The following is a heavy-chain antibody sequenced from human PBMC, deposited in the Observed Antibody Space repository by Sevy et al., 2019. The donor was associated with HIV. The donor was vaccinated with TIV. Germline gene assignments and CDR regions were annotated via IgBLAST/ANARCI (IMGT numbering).Heavy chain of an antibody. CDR3: AKDFTGYNGLDV. Sequence: GGSLRLSCAASGFTFSSYTMHWVRQAPGKGLEWVAVISYHGRDKFYAESVKGRSNISRDNSKNMVYLQIDSLRPEDTAVYYCAKDFTGYNGLDVWGQGTMVTVSS. CDR1: GFTFSSYT. V-gene: IGHV3-30*18. J-gene: IGHJ6*02. D-gene: IGHD3-9*01. CDR2: ISYHGRDK.